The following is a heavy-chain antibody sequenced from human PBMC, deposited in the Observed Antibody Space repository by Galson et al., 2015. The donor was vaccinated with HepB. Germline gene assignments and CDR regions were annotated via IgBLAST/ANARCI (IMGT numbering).Heavy chain of an antibody. CDR3: SSGLYYFDSSGYSWFDP. V-gene: IGHV1-69*13. CDR1: GGTFSSYA. Sequence: SVKVSCKASGGTFSSYAINWVRQAPGQGLEWMGGIIPIFDTANYAQKFRGRVTITADESTSTAYMELISLRSEDTAVYYCSSGLYYFDSSGYSWFDPGGQGTLVTGSS. CDR2: IIPIFDTA. J-gene: IGHJ5*02. D-gene: IGHD3-22*01.